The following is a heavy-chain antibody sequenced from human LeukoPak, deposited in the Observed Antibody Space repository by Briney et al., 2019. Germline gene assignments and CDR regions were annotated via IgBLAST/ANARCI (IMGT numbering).Heavy chain of an antibody. CDR3: ARGYSFPLIFDS. CDR1: GYSFTSYW. J-gene: IGHJ4*02. D-gene: IGHD6-13*01. V-gene: IGHV5-51*01. Sequence: PGESLKISCKGSGYSFTSYWIGWVRQMPGKGLEWVGVIYPGDSDPRYTPSFQVQFTIPDDKSISTAYLHWRSLQASDTAVYHCARGYSFPLIFDSWGQGTLVTVSS. CDR2: IYPGDSDP.